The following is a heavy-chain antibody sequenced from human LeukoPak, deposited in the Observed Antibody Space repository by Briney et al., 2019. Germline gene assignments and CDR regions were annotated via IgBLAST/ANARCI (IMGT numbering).Heavy chain of an antibody. J-gene: IGHJ4*02. CDR1: GFTFSSYE. Sequence: GRSLRLSCAASGFTFSSYEVNWVRQAPGKGLEWVSYIGSSGTSKYYADSVKGRFTISRDNAKNSLYLQMNSLRAEDTAVYYCARDLKSPRAYFDYWGQGTLVTVSS. D-gene: IGHD3-9*01. V-gene: IGHV3-48*03. CDR3: ARDLKSPRAYFDY. CDR2: IGSSGTSK.